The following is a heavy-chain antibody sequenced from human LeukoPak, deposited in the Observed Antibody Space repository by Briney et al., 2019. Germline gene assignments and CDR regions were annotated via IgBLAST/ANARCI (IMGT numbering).Heavy chain of an antibody. V-gene: IGHV1-46*01. CDR3: ARVHDKIYIWGHMDV. CDR2: INPSGGST. CDR1: GYTFTSYY. Sequence: ASVKVSCKASGYTFTSYYMHWVRQPPGQGLEWMGIINPSGGSTSYAQKFQGRVTMTRDMSTSTVYMELSSLRSDDTAVYYCARVHDKIYIWGHMDVWGKGTTVTVSS. D-gene: IGHD3-10*02. J-gene: IGHJ6*03.